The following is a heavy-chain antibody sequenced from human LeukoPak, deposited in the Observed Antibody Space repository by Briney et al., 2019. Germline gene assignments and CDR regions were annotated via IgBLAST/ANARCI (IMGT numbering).Heavy chain of an antibody. Sequence: SETLSLTCSVSGGSISGDGYHWGWIRRPPGKGLEWLGSVHYTGSTCYKTSLKSRLTVDMDTSRNQFSLRLSSVTAADTAVYYCARTSHSGYMVRGVLYYGMDVWGQGTTVTVSS. J-gene: IGHJ6*02. CDR2: VHYTGST. D-gene: IGHD3-10*01. V-gene: IGHV4-39*01. CDR3: ARTSHSGYMVRGVLYYGMDV. CDR1: GGSISGDGYH.